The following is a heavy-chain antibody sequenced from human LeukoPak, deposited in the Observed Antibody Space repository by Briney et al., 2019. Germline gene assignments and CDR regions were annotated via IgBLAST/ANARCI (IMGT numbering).Heavy chain of an antibody. V-gene: IGHV1-69*05. D-gene: IGHD2-8*01. CDR1: GGTFSRYA. J-gene: IGHJ4*02. CDR2: IIPVFGTP. Sequence: GSSVKVSCKASGGTFSRYAISWVRQAPGQGLEWMGGIIPVFGTPNYAQKFQGRVTITTDESTSTAYMELSSLRSEDTAMYYCASNDLVVYAGLYWGQGTLVTVSS. CDR3: ASNDLVVYAGLY.